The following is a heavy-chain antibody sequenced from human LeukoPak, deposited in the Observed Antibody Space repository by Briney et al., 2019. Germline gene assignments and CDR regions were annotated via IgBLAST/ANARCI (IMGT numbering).Heavy chain of an antibody. Sequence: SETLSLTCTVSGGSISSSSYYWGWIRQPPGKGLEWIGSIYYSGSTYYNPSLKSRVTMSVDTSKNQFSLKLSSVTAADTAVYYCARVTGYMIEDYFDYWGQGTLVTVSS. D-gene: IGHD3-22*01. CDR3: ARVTGYMIEDYFDY. CDR1: GGSISSSSYY. V-gene: IGHV4-39*07. J-gene: IGHJ4*02. CDR2: IYYSGST.